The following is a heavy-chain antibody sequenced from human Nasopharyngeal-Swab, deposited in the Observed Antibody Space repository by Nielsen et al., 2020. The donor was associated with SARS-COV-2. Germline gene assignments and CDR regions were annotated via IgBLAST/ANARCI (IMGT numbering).Heavy chain of an antibody. CDR1: GGTFSSYA. V-gene: IGHV1-69*04. J-gene: IGHJ6*02. CDR2: IIPILGIA. Sequence: SLKVSCKASGGTFSSYAISWVRQAPGQGLEWMGRIIPILGIANYAQKFQGRVTITADKSTSTAYMELSSLRSEDTAVYYCARAELRPNPYYYYYGMDVWGQGTTVTVSS. CDR3: ARAELRPNPYYYYYGMDV. D-gene: IGHD1-26*01.